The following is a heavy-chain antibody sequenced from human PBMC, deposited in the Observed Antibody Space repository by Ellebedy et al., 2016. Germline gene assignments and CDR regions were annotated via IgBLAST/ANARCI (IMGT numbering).Heavy chain of an antibody. CDR2: INHSGST. J-gene: IGHJ5*02. CDR3: ARGLGYRSQSWFDP. V-gene: IGHV4-34*01. D-gene: IGHD2-2*01. Sequence: GSLRLSCAVYGGSFSGYYWSWIRQPPGKGMEWIGEINHSGSTNYNPSLKSRVTISVDTSKNQFSLKLSSVTAADTAVYYCARGLGYRSQSWFDPWGQGTLVTVSS. CDR1: GGSFSGYY.